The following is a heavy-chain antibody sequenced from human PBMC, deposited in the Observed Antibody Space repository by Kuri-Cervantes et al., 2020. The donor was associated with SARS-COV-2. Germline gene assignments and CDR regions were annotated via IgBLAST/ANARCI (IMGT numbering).Heavy chain of an antibody. J-gene: IGHJ4*02. V-gene: IGHV4-59*12. CDR3: ARLGSGWPGIDF. CDR1: GGSISSYY. D-gene: IGHD6-19*01. Sequence: GSLRLSCTVSGGSISSYYWSWIRQPPGKGLEWIGFINYGGSSNYNPSLKSRVSISVDTSKNQFSLRLSSVTAADTAVYYCARLGSGWPGIDFWGQGTLVTVSS. CDR2: INYGGSS.